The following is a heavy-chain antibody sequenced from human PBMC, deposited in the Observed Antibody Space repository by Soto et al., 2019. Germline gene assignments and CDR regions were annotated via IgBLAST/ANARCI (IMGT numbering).Heavy chain of an antibody. V-gene: IGHV1-69*13. CDR3: ARGRAPLGLDY. CDR1: GGTFTSYA. Sequence: SVNVSCKASGGTFTSYAISWVRQAPGQGLEWMGEIIAIFGTTHYAHKFQGSVTITADESTSTANMALSILRSEDTAVYYSARGRAPLGLDYWGEGTLVTVAS. J-gene: IGHJ4*02. CDR2: IIAIFGTT. D-gene: IGHD1-26*01.